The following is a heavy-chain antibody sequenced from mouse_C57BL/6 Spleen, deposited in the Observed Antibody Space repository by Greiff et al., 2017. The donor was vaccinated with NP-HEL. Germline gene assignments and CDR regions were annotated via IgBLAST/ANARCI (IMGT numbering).Heavy chain of an antibody. V-gene: IGHV1-64*01. CDR1: GYTFTSYW. D-gene: IGHD2-4*01. CDR2: IHPNSGST. J-gene: IGHJ2*01. Sequence: QVQLQQPGAELVKPGASVKLSCKASGYTFTSYWMHWVKQRPGQGLEWIGMIHPNSGSTNYNEKFKSKATLTVNKSSSTAYMQISSLTSEDSAVYYCARSIDYDEDYWGQGTTLTVSS. CDR3: ARSIDYDEDY.